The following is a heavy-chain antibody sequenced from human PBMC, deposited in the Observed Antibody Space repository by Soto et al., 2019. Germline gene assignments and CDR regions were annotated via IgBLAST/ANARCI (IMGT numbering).Heavy chain of an antibody. V-gene: IGHV1-69*02. CDR3: ARAGYSYGLGLDY. CDR2: IIPILGIA. Sequence: QVQLVQSGAEVKKPGSSVKVSCKASGGTFSSYTISWVRQAPGQGLEWMGRIIPILGIANYAQKFQGRVTITADKSTSRAYMELSSLRSEDTAVYYCARAGYSYGLGLDYWGQGTLVTVSS. J-gene: IGHJ4*02. D-gene: IGHD5-18*01. CDR1: GGTFSSYT.